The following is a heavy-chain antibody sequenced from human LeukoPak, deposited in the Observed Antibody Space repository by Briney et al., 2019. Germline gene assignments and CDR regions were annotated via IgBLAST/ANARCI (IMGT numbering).Heavy chain of an antibody. V-gene: IGHV4-61*10. CDR2: ISYTGST. Sequence: SETLSLTCTVSGGSISSGSYYWSWIRQPAGKGLEWIGYISYTGSTNYSPSLKSRVTISVDTSKNQFSLKLTSVTAADTAVYYCARADRVGDGYNWVYYFDYWGQGTLVTVSS. CDR3: ARADRVGDGYNWVYYFDY. D-gene: IGHD5-24*01. J-gene: IGHJ4*02. CDR1: GGSISSGSYY.